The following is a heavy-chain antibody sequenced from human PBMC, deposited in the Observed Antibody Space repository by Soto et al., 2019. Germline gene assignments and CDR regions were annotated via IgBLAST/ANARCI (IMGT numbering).Heavy chain of an antibody. J-gene: IGHJ4*02. V-gene: IGHV4-39*01. CDR2: IFSSGGT. D-gene: IGHD3-10*01. CDR3: ARQYYYGSGRQIDY. CDR1: GGSISSSSLQ. Sequence: NPSETLSLTCTVSGGSISSSSLQWGWIRQPPGRGLDWVGSIFSSGGTYYNPSLKSRVTISVHTSNNQFSLKLSSVTAADTAVYYCARQYYYGSGRQIDYWGQGTLVTVSS.